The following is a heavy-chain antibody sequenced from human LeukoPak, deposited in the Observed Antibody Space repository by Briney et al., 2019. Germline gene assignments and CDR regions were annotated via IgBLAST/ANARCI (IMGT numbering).Heavy chain of an antibody. V-gene: IGHV4-39*07. CDR3: VAQYYDFWSGQNWFDP. CDR1: GGSISSSSYY. Sequence: SETLSLTCTVSGGSISSSSYYWGWIRQPPGKGLEWIGSIYYSGSTYYNPSLKSRVTISVDTSKNQFSLKLSSVTAADTAVYYCVAQYYDFWSGQNWFDPWGQGTLVTVSS. J-gene: IGHJ5*02. CDR2: IYYSGST. D-gene: IGHD3-3*01.